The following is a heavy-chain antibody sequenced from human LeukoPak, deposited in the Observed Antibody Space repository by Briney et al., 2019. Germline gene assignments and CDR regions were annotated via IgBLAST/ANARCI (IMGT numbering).Heavy chain of an antibody. CDR2: ISGSVDNK. J-gene: IGHJ4*02. Sequence: GGSLRLSCAASGFTFSSYAMSWLRQVPGKGLEWVSTISGSVDNKYYADSVKGHFTISRDYSKNTLYLQMNSLRAEDTAVYYCAKDYSSGWYGFDYWGQGTLVTVSS. D-gene: IGHD6-19*01. CDR3: AKDYSSGWYGFDY. V-gene: IGHV3-23*01. CDR1: GFTFSSYA.